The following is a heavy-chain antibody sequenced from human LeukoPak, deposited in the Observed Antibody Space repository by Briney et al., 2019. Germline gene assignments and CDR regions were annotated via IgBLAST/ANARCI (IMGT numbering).Heavy chain of an antibody. CDR2: VAAGGGKK. D-gene: IGHD4-17*01. J-gene: IGHJ3*01. CDR1: GFSFSNYA. Sequence: PGGSLRLSCAASGFSFSNYAMSWVRQAPGKGLEWVSYVAAGGGKKFHADSVKGRFTISRDNSRNTMFLQMNSLRVEDTAVYYCAKCRLSYGDDAFHVWGQGTMVLVSS. V-gene: IGHV3-23*01. CDR3: AKCRLSYGDDAFHV.